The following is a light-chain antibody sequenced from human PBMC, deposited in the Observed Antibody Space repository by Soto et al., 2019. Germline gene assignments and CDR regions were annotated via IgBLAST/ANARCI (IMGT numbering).Light chain of an antibody. CDR1: SSNIGSTYD. CDR2: GNT. V-gene: IGLV1-40*01. CDR3: QSYDDSLSVHYV. J-gene: IGLJ1*01. Sequence: QPVLTQPPSVSGAPGQRVTISCTGSSSNIGSTYDVQWYQQLPGTAPKLLIHGNTDRPSGVPDRFSGSKSGTSASLAITGLQADAEADYYCQSYDDSLSVHYVFGTGTKLTVL.